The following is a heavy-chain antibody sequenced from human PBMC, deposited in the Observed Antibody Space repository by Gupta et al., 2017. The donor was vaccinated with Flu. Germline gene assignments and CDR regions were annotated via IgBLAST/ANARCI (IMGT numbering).Heavy chain of an antibody. J-gene: IGHJ4*02. CDR1: FSGYA. CDR2: ISKSGGST. V-gene: IGHV3-23*01. Sequence: FSGYAMTWVRQAPGKGLEWVSTISKSGGSTYYADSVKGRFTISRDNSKNTLYLQINSLRAEDTAVYYCARGTFGPDYWGQGTLVSVSS. D-gene: IGHD3-16*01. CDR3: ARGTFGPDY.